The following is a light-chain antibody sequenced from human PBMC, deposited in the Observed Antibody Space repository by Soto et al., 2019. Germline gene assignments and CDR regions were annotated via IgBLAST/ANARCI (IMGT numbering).Light chain of an antibody. Sequence: DIQMTQSPSSLSASVGDRVTFTFRASRGITNHLAWYQQKPGKVPKLLIYAASTLQSGVPSRFSGSGSGTDFTLTISSLQPEDVATYFCLTYNSGLWTFGQGTKVEIK. CDR1: RGITNH. V-gene: IGKV1-27*01. CDR2: AAS. J-gene: IGKJ1*01. CDR3: LTYNSGLWT.